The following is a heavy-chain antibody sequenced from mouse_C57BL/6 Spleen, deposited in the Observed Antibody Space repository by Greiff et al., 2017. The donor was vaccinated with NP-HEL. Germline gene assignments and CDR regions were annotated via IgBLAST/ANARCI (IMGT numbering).Heavy chain of an antibody. CDR2: IDPSDSET. D-gene: IGHD1-1*01. Sequence: VQLQESGAELVRPGSSVKLSCKASGYTFTSYWMHWVQQRPIQGLEWIGNIDPSDSETHYNQKFKDKATLTVDKSSSTAYMQLSSLTSEDSAVYYCARNYGSSSWFAYWGQGTLVTVSA. J-gene: IGHJ3*01. CDR1: GYTFTSYW. CDR3: ARNYGSSSWFAY. V-gene: IGHV1-52*01.